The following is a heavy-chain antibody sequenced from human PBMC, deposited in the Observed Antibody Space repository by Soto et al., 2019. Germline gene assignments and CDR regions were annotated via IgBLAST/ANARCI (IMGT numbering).Heavy chain of an antibody. CDR3: ARHSYYGSGSPKGEGTKFDY. D-gene: IGHD3-10*01. Sequence: EVQLVQSGAEVKKPGESLKISCKGSGYSFTSYWIGWVRQMPGKGLEWMGIIYPGDSDTRYSPSFQGQVTISADKSISTAYLQWSSLKASDTAMYYCARHSYYGSGSPKGEGTKFDYWGQGTLVTVSS. J-gene: IGHJ4*02. CDR1: GYSFTSYW. V-gene: IGHV5-51*01. CDR2: IYPGDSDT.